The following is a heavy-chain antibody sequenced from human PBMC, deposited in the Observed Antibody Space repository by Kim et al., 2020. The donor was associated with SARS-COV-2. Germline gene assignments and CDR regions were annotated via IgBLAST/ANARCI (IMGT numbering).Heavy chain of an antibody. Sequence: SPYYDPSLKSRVTISVDTSKNRFSLKLSSVTAADTAVYYCARHFARRFDPWGQGTLVTVSS. J-gene: IGHJ5*02. CDR2: SP. CDR3: ARHFARRFDP. V-gene: IGHV4-39*01.